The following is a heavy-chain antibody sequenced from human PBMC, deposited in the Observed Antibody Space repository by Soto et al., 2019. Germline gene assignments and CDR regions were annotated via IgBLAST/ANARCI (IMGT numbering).Heavy chain of an antibody. CDR1: GGTFNKNT. J-gene: IGHJ3*02. CDR3: ARTPGTSFRDGFDI. CDR2: IIPLFDTP. D-gene: IGHD1-26*01. Sequence: QVQLVQSGAEVKKPGSSVKGSCKASGGTFNKNTFSWVRQAPGQGLEWMGRIIPLFDTPNYAQKFQGRVTISADTSAATAYIELTNLRANDTALYFCARTPGTSFRDGFDIWGQGTMVTVSS. V-gene: IGHV1-69*08.